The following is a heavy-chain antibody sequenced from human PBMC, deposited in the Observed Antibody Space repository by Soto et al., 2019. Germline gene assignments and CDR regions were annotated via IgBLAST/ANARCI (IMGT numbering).Heavy chain of an antibody. J-gene: IGHJ3*02. CDR3: AKDYDYVWGSYRYDAFDI. Sequence: LRLSCAASGFTFSSYAMSWVRQAPGKGLEWVSAISGSGGSTYYADSVKGRFTISRDNSKNTLYLQMNSLRAEDTAVYYCAKDYDYVWGSYRYDAFDIWGQGTMVTVS. CDR2: ISGSGGST. D-gene: IGHD3-16*02. CDR1: GFTFSSYA. V-gene: IGHV3-23*01.